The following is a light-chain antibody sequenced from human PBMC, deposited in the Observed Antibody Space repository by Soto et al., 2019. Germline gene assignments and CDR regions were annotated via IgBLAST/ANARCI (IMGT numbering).Light chain of an antibody. Sequence: EIVLTQSPGTLSLSPGERATLSCRASQSVSSNYLAWYQQKPGQPPRLIIYGASSRATGIPDRFSGSGSGTDFTLTISRLEPEDFAVYYCQQYGSSLLTFGQGTKVEIK. CDR2: GAS. V-gene: IGKV3-20*01. CDR3: QQYGSSLLT. CDR1: QSVSSNY. J-gene: IGKJ1*01.